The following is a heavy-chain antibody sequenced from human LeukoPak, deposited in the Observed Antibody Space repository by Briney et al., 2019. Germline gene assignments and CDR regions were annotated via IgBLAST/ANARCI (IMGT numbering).Heavy chain of an antibody. D-gene: IGHD3-10*01. CDR2: ITGSSSYK. Sequence: GGSLRLSCAASGFTFSDYSMTWIRQDPGKGLEWVSSITGSSSYKNYAHSVKGRFTISRDNAENSLYLQMNSLRAEDTAVYYCARGHYYGSGPYVFWGQGTLVTVSS. CDR3: ARGHYYGSGPYVF. J-gene: IGHJ4*02. CDR1: GFTFSDYS. V-gene: IGHV3-11*06.